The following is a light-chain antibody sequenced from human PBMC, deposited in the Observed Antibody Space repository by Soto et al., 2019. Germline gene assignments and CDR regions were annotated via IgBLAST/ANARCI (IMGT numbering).Light chain of an antibody. CDR1: QNIDTY. V-gene: IGKV1-39*01. J-gene: IGKJ1*01. Sequence: DIQMTQSPSSLSASVGDRVTITCRASQNIDTYLNWYLQKPGQAPKLLIYSAYSLQSGVSPRFRCDGSGTDFTLTISSLQPEDFATYYCQQSDNFPRTFGQGTTV. CDR3: QQSDNFPRT. CDR2: SAY.